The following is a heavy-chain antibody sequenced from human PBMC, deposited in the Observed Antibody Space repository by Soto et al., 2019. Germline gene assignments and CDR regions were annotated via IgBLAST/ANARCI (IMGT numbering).Heavy chain of an antibody. Sequence: SETPSLTXPVPGGSMSSYYWSWIRRPPGKGLEWIGFVYYNGTTNYNLSLKSRVTMSVDASTNQFSLNLKSVTAADSAVYYCARTPLFWGQGIVVTVSS. CDR2: VYYNGTT. J-gene: IGHJ4*02. CDR1: GGSMSSYY. D-gene: IGHD2-15*01. CDR3: ARTPLF. V-gene: IGHV4-59*01.